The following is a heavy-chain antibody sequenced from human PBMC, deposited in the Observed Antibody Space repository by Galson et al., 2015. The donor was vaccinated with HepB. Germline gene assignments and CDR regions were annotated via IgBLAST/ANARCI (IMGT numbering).Heavy chain of an antibody. J-gene: IGHJ4*02. CDR3: ARDRDSVTRGPLGY. V-gene: IGHV1-18*01. Sequence: SVKVSCKASGYTFTSYGISWVRQAPGQGLEWMGWICAYNGNTNYAQKLQGRVTMTTDTSTSTAYMELRSLRSDDTAVYYCARDRDSVTRGPLGYWGQGTLVTVSS. CDR1: GYTFTSYG. D-gene: IGHD4-17*01. CDR2: ICAYNGNT.